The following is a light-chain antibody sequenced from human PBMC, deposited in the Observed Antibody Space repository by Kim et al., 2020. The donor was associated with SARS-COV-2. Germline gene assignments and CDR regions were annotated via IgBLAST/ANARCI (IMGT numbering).Light chain of an antibody. CDR3: GVWDDRVSAVL. J-gene: IGLJ2*01. CDR1: TSNIGKNF. V-gene: IGLV1-51*01. Sequence: GEKVPISCSGGTSNIGKNFVSWYQQLPGTAPKVLIYDNIKRPSGIPDRFSGSKSDTSATLGITGLQAGDEADYYCGVWDDRVSAVLFGGGTKVTVL. CDR2: DNI.